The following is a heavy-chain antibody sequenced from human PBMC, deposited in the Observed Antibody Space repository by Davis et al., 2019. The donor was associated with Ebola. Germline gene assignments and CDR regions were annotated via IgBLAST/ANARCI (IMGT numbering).Heavy chain of an antibody. CDR1: GYTFMNSY. D-gene: IGHD1-1*01. CDR3: ARGGNWNYGDY. V-gene: IGHV1-2*02. Sequence: ASVKVSCKASGYTFMNSYIHWMRQAPGQGLEWMGWINPNSGGTNYAQKLQGRVTMTTDTSTSTAYMELRSLRSDDTAVYYCARGGNWNYGDYWGQGTLVTVSS. J-gene: IGHJ4*02. CDR2: INPNSGGT.